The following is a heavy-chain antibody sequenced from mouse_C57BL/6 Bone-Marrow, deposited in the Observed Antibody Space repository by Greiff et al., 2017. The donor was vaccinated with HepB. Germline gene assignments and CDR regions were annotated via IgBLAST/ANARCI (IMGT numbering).Heavy chain of an antibody. V-gene: IGHV1-82*01. Sequence: VQLKQSGPELVKPGASVKISCKASGYAFSSSWMNWVKQRPGKGLEWIGRIYPGDGDTNYNGKFKGKATLTADKSSSTAYMQLSSLTSEDSAVYFCARAYYSNYYAMDYWGQGTSVTVSS. CDR1: GYAFSSSW. CDR2: IYPGDGDT. CDR3: ARAYYSNYYAMDY. J-gene: IGHJ4*01. D-gene: IGHD2-5*01.